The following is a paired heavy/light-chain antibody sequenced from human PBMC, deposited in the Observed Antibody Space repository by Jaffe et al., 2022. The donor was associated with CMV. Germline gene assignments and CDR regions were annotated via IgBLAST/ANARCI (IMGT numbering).Heavy chain of an antibody. CDR2: INGGHNYI. CDR1: GFTFTSYS. V-gene: IGHV3-21*01. D-gene: IGHD5-12*01. Sequence: EVQLVESGGGLVKPGGSLRLSCAASGFTFTSYSMTWVRQAPGKGLEWVSSINGGHNYIYYADSVKGRFTISRDNAGNSLFLQMNSLRAEDTAVYYCARGNGDGYNYGWADDFDYWGQGTLVTVSS. J-gene: IGHJ4*02. CDR3: ARGNGDGYNYGWADDFDY.
Light chain of an antibody. CDR2: AAS. CDR1: RDIGND. V-gene: IGKV1-6*01. Sequence: AIQMTQSPSSLSASVGDRVTITCRASRDIGNDLGWYQQKSGRAPKLLIYAASSLQSGVPSRFSGSGSGTDFSLTISSLQPEDFATYYCLQGYTYPQTFGQGTKLEIK. CDR3: LQGYTYPQT. J-gene: IGKJ2*01.